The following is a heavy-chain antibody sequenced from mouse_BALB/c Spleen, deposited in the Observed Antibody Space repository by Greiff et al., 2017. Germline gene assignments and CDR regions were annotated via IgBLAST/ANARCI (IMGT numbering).Heavy chain of an antibody. V-gene: IGHV5-17*02. CDR2: ISSGSSTI. Sequence: EVKLVESGGGLVQPGGSRKLSCAASGFTFSSFGMHWVRQAPEKGLEWVAYISSGSSTIYYADTVKGRFTISRDNPKNTLFLQMTSLRSEDTAMYYCASNWDKTWFAYWGQGTLVTVSA. J-gene: IGHJ3*01. CDR1: GFTFSSFG. D-gene: IGHD4-1*01. CDR3: ASNWDKTWFAY.